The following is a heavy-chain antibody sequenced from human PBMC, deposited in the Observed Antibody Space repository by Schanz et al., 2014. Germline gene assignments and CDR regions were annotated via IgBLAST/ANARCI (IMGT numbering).Heavy chain of an antibody. Sequence: QVQLVQSGSELKKPGASVRVSCKASGYTFTDYAMNWVRQAPGQGLEWMGWINTNTGNPTYAQGFTGRFVFSLDTSVSTAYLQISNLKAEDTAIYYCAKGESAIRGFWSAYWGQGTLVTVSS. J-gene: IGHJ4*02. CDR1: GYTFTDYA. CDR2: INTNTGNP. D-gene: IGHD3-10*01. CDR3: AKGESAIRGFWSAY. V-gene: IGHV7-4-1*02.